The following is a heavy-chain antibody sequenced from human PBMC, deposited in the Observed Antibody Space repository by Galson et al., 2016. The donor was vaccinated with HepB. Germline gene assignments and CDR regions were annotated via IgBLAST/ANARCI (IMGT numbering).Heavy chain of an antibody. Sequence: SVKVSCKASGYTFTSYALHWVRQAPGQGLEWMGWIDGGSGNRKYSQKFQGRVTITRDTSASTAYMELSSLRSEDTAVYFCARERDLDYWGQGTLVTVSS. D-gene: IGHD5-24*01. J-gene: IGHJ4*02. V-gene: IGHV1-3*01. CDR2: IDGGSGNR. CDR3: ARERDLDY. CDR1: GYTFTSYA.